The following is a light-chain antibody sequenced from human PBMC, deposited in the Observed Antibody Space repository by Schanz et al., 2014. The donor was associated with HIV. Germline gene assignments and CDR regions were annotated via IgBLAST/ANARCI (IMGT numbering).Light chain of an antibody. CDR1: QIISTS. Sequence: EAVLTQSPATLSVYPGERVTLSCRTTQIISTSLAWYQQRPGQPPRLLVYGASSRAAGIPDRFSGSGSGTDFTLTISGLEPEDFAVYYCQHFGRPPYTFGQGTRLEIK. V-gene: IGKV3-20*01. J-gene: IGKJ2*01. CDR3: QHFGRPPYT. CDR2: GAS.